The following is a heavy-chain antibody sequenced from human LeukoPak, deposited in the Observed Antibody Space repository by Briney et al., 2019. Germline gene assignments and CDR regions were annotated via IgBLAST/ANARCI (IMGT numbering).Heavy chain of an antibody. D-gene: IGHD4-17*01. CDR1: GGXISSYY. CDR2: IYYSGST. J-gene: IGHJ3*02. V-gene: IGHV4-59*01. Sequence: SETLSLTCSVSGGXISSYYCSWIRQPPGKGLEWIGYIYYSGSTNYNPSLKSRVTISVDTSKNQFSLKLSSVTAADTAVYYCARTVPEFDAFDIWGQGTMVTVSS. CDR3: ARTVPEFDAFDI.